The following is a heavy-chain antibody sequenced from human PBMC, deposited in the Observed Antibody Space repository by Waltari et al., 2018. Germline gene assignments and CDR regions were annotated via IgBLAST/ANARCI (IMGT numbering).Heavy chain of an antibody. J-gene: IGHJ6*02. Sequence: EVQLVESGGGLVQPGGSLKLSCAVSGFTFSDYAIHWVRQASGKGLEWVGGIRRKANSDAKAYAASVKGRFTSSRDDSKNTAYLQMNSLKTEDTAVYYCIRYNEQNYCGMDVWGQGTTVTVSS. CDR1: GFTFSDYA. CDR3: IRYNEQNYCGMDV. D-gene: IGHD1-20*01. CDR2: IRRKANSDAK. V-gene: IGHV3-73*01.